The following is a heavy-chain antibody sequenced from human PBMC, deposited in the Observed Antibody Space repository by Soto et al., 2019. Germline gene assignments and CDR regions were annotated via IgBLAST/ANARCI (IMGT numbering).Heavy chain of an antibody. CDR3: AKDRGDGYNLYYFDY. J-gene: IGHJ4*02. Sequence: QVQLVESGGGVVQPGRSLRLSCAASGFTFSSYGIHWGRQAPGKGLEWVAVISYDGSNKYYADSVKGRFTISRDNSKNTLYLQMNRLRAEDTAVYYCAKDRGDGYNLYYFDYLGQGTLVPVSS. V-gene: IGHV3-30*18. D-gene: IGHD5-12*01. CDR2: ISYDGSNK. CDR1: GFTFSSYG.